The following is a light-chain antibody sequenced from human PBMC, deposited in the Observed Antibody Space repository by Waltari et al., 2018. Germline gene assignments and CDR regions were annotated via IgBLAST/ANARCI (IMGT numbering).Light chain of an antibody. CDR3: MQSLQTLWT. V-gene: IGKV2-28*01. J-gene: IGKJ1*01. Sequence: DIVVTQSPLSLPVTPGEPASISCRSSQSLLHSNGYNYWDWYLQKPGQSPQLLIYLGSNRASGVPDRFSGSGSGTDLTLKISRVEAEDVGVYYCMQSLQTLWTFGQGTKVEIK. CDR2: LGS. CDR1: QSLLHSNGYNY.